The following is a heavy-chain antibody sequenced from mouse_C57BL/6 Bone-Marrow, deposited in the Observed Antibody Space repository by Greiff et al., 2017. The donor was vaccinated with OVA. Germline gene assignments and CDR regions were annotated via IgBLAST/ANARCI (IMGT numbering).Heavy chain of an antibody. CDR2: IDPSDSYT. CDR3: ARSKEGSSPAWFAY. J-gene: IGHJ3*01. Sequence: LQQPGAELVMPGASVKLSCKASGYTFTSYWMHWVKQRPGQGLEWIGEIDPSDSYTNYNQKFKGKSTLTVDKSSSTAYMQLSSLTSEDSAVYYCARSKEGSSPAWFAYWGQGTLVTVSA. V-gene: IGHV1-69*01. D-gene: IGHD1-1*01. CDR1: GYTFTSYW.